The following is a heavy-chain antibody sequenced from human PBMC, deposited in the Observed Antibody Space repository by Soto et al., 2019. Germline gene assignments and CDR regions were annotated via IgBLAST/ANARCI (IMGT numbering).Heavy chain of an antibody. CDR1: GFTFSSYA. J-gene: IGHJ6*02. D-gene: IGHD2-15*01. V-gene: IGHV3-30-3*01. CDR2: ISYDGSNK. Sequence: PGGSLRLSCAASGFTFSSYAMHWVRQAPGKGLEWVAVISYDGSNKYYADSVKGRFTISRDNSKNTLYLQMNSLRAEDTAVYYCARRGESIVVVVAATPNYGMDVWGQGTTVTVSS. CDR3: ARRGESIVVVVAATPNYGMDV.